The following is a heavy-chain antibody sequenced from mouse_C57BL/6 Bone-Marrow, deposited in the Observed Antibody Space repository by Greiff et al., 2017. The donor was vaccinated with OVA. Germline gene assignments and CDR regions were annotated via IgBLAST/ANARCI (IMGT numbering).Heavy chain of an antibody. J-gene: IGHJ2*01. Sequence: VQLQQSGPVLVKPGASVKMSCKASGYTFTDYYMNWVKQSHGKSLEWIGVINPYNGGTSYNQKFKGKATLTVDKSSSTAYMALNSLTSEDSAVYYCASTGYYFDYWGQGTTLTVSS. D-gene: IGHD4-1*02. V-gene: IGHV1-19*01. CDR1: GYTFTDYY. CDR2: INPYNGGT. CDR3: ASTGYYFDY.